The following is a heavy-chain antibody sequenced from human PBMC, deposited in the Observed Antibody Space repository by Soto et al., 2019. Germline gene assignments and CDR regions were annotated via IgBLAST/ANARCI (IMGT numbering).Heavy chain of an antibody. D-gene: IGHD5-12*01. J-gene: IGHJ4*02. CDR3: ASAYSGYDFENY. V-gene: IGHV4-39*07. CDR1: GGSISSSTYY. Sequence: SETLSLTCTVSGGSISSSTYYWGWMRQPPGKGLEWIASFFIGGNTYYNPSLKSRVTISVDTSKNQFSLKLSSVTAADTAVYYCASAYSGYDFENYWGQGTLVTVSS. CDR2: FFIGGNT.